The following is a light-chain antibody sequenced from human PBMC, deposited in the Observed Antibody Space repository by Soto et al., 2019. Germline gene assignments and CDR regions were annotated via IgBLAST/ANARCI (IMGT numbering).Light chain of an antibody. CDR2: DAS. CDR3: QQYNSYSQT. J-gene: IGKJ1*01. V-gene: IGKV2-29*03. Sequence: DIVMTQTPLSLSVTPGQPASLSCQSSQSLLHSDGKTYFYWYLQKPGKANKLLIYDASSLESGVPSRFSGSGSGTEFTLTISSLQPDDFATYYCQQYNSYSQTVGQGNKVDIK. CDR1: QSLLHSDGKTY.